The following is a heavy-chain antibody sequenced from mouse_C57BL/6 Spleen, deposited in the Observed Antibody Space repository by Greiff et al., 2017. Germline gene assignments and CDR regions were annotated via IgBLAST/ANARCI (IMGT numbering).Heavy chain of an antibody. Sequence: EVQLQQSGAELVRPGASVKLSCTASGFNIKDDYMHWVKRRPEQGLEWIGWIDPENGDTEYASKFQGKATITADTSSNTAYLQLSSLTSEDTAVYYCTAGRYFDYWGQGTTLTVSS. CDR1: GFNIKDDY. CDR2: IDPENGDT. J-gene: IGHJ2*01. CDR3: TAGRYFDY. V-gene: IGHV14-4*01.